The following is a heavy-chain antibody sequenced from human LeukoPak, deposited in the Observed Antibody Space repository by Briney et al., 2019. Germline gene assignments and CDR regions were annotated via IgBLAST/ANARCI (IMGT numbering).Heavy chain of an antibody. CDR1: GYTFTGYY. Sequence: RWASVKVSCKASGYTFTGYYMHWVRQAPGQGLEWMGWINPNSGGTNYAQKFRGRVTMTRDTSINTAYMELSRLRSDDTAVFYCARSSTTYYYFDFWGQGALVTVSS. CDR3: ARSSTTYYYFDF. J-gene: IGHJ4*02. V-gene: IGHV1-2*02. CDR2: INPNSGGT. D-gene: IGHD2-2*01.